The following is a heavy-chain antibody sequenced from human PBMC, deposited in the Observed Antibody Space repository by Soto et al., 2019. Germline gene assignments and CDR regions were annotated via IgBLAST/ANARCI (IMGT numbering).Heavy chain of an antibody. D-gene: IGHD3-3*01. Sequence: VASVKVSCKASGYTFTGYYMHWVRQAPGQGLEWMGWINPNSGGTNYAQKFQGWVTMTRDTSISTAYMELSRLRSDDTAVYYCARGGPLANYDFWSGYSTVGYYGMDVWGQGTTVTVSS. CDR2: INPNSGGT. CDR1: GYTFTGYY. CDR3: ARGGPLANYDFWSGYSTVGYYGMDV. V-gene: IGHV1-2*04. J-gene: IGHJ6*02.